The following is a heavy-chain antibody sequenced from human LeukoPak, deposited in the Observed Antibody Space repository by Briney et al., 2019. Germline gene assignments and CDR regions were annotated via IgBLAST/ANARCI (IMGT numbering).Heavy chain of an antibody. D-gene: IGHD3-10*01. Sequence: GGSLRLSCAASGFTFSSYAMHWVRQAPGKGLEWGALIWYDGSDKYYADSVKGRFTISRDNSKNTLYLQMNSLRGEDTAVYYCARGSQYYSASGRDNWFDPWGQGTLVTVSS. V-gene: IGHV3-33*01. CDR2: IWYDGSDK. J-gene: IGHJ5*01. CDR3: ARGSQYYSASGRDNWFDP. CDR1: GFTFSSYA.